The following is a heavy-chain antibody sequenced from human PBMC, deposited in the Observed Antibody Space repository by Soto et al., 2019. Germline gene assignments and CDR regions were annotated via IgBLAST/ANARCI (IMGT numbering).Heavy chain of an antibody. D-gene: IGHD3-10*01. CDR2: ISGSGGST. V-gene: IGHV3-23*01. CDR1: GFTFSSYA. J-gene: IGHJ4*02. Sequence: GGSLRLSCAASGFTFSSYAMSWVRQAPGKGLEWVSVISGSGGSTYYADSVKARFTISRDNSKNTLYLQMNSLRAEDTAVYYCAREPYGSGSYYFDYWGQGTPVTVSS. CDR3: AREPYGSGSYYFDY.